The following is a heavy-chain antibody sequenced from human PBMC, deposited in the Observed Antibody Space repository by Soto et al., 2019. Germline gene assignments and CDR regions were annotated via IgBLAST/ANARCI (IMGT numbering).Heavy chain of an antibody. CDR1: GYSFTSYW. J-gene: IGHJ6*02. Sequence: GESLKISCKGSGYSFTSYWISWVRQMPGKGLEWMGRIDPSDSYTNYSPSFQGHVTISADKSISTAYLQWSSLKASDTAMYYCARQGDSSTADSRSPYYYYGMDVWGQGTTVTVSS. CDR3: ARQGDSSTADSRSPYYYYGMDV. D-gene: IGHD3-10*01. V-gene: IGHV5-10-1*01. CDR2: IDPSDSYT.